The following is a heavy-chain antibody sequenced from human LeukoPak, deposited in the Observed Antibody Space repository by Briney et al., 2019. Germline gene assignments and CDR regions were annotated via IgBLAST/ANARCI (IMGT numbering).Heavy chain of an antibody. CDR3: ARDDYHASWS. J-gene: IGHJ4*02. D-gene: IGHD3-10*01. CDR1: GFTFSSYW. V-gene: IGHV3-7*01. Sequence: GGSLRLSCAASGFTFSSYWMSWVRQAPGKGLQWVANIKQNGSEKYYVDSVRGRFTISRDNAKNSLYLQMNSLRAEDTAVYYCARDDYHASWSWGQGTLVTVSS. CDR2: IKQNGSEK.